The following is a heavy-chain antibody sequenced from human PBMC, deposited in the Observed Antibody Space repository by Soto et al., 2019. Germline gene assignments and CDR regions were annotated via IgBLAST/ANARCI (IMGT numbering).Heavy chain of an antibody. CDR2: IGESGTPT. CDR1: GFTFSSYA. Sequence: EVQLLESGGGLVQPGGSLRLSCAASGFTFSSYAMKCVRQAPGKGLEWVSLIGESGTPTYYADSVKGRFTISRDNSGNTLFLEMYSLRAEDTAVYYCARYIPGVRYYGMDVWGHGTTVTVSS. V-gene: IGHV3-23*01. J-gene: IGHJ6*02. CDR3: ARYIPGVRYYGMDV. D-gene: IGHD2-2*01.